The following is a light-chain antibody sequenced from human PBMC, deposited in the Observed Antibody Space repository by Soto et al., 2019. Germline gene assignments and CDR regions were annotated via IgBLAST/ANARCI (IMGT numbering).Light chain of an antibody. CDR2: QDS. Sequence: SYELTQPPSVPVSPGQTASITCSGDKLGDKYACWYQQKPGQSPVLVIYQDSKRPSGIPERFSGSNSGNTATLTISGTQAMDEADYYCQAWDSSTGVFGTGTTLTVL. CDR3: QAWDSSTGV. J-gene: IGLJ1*01. CDR1: KLGDKY. V-gene: IGLV3-1*01.